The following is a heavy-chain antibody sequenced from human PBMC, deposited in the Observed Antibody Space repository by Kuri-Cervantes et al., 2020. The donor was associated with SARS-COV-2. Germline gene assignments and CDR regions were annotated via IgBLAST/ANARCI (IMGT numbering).Heavy chain of an antibody. CDR3: ASGLFGVGPEQDHQGDAFDI. D-gene: IGHD3-3*01. J-gene: IGHJ3*02. CDR1: GFTFSSYA. CDR2: ISYDGSNK. V-gene: IGHV3-30-3*01. Sequence: LSLTCAASGFTFSSYAMHWVRQAPGKGLEWVAVISYDGSNKYYADSVKGRFTISRDNSKNTLYLQMNSLRAEDTAAYYCASGLFGVGPEQDHQGDAFDIWGQGTMVTVSS.